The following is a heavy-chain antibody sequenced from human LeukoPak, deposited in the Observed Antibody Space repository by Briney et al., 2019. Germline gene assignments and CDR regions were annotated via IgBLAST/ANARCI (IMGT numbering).Heavy chain of an antibody. V-gene: IGHV1-2*02. D-gene: IGHD3-22*01. CDR2: INPNSGGT. CDR3: AREYRITMIVRRGASDI. CDR1: GYTFTGYY. J-gene: IGHJ3*02. Sequence: ASVKVSCKASGYTFTGYYMHWVRQAPGQGLEWMGWINPNSGGTNYAQKFQGRVTMTRDTSISTAYMELSRLRSDDTAVYYCAREYRITMIVRRGASDIWGQGTMVTVSS.